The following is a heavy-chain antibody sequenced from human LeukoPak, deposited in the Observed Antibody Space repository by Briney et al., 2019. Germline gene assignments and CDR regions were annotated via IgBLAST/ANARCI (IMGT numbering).Heavy chain of an antibody. CDR2: ISPSGENK. J-gene: IGHJ3*02. Sequence: PGGSLRLSCAGSGFILGGYTMNWVRQAPGKGLEWLSYISPSGENKLYADSVRGRFSISRDNAKNSAYLQMDSLRAEDTAVYYCASRRSGWPNDAFDIWGQGTMVTVTS. CDR3: ASRRSGWPNDAFDI. V-gene: IGHV3-48*01. CDR1: GFILGGYT. D-gene: IGHD6-19*01.